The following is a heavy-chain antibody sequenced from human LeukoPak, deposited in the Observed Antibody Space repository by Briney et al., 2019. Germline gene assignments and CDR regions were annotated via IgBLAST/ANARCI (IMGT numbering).Heavy chain of an antibody. V-gene: IGHV3-30*18. J-gene: IGHJ6*02. Sequence: GGSLRLSCAASGFTFSSYGMHWVRQATGKGLEWVAVISYDGSNKYYADSVKGRFTISRDNSKNTLYLQMNSLRAEDTAVYYCAKELHDYGVYDYYYYGMDVWGQGTTVTVSS. D-gene: IGHD4-17*01. CDR2: ISYDGSNK. CDR3: AKELHDYGVYDYYYYGMDV. CDR1: GFTFSSYG.